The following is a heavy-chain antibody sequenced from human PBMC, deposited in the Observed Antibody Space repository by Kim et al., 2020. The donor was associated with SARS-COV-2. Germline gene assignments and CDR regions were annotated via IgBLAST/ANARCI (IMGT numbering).Heavy chain of an antibody. J-gene: IGHJ4*02. V-gene: IGHV4-4*02. Sequence: SETLSLTCAVSGGSISSSNWWSWVRQPPGKGLEWIGEIYHSGSTNYNPSLKSRVTISVDKSKNQFSLKLSSVTAADTAVYYCASLGGGSPSWDYWGQGTLVTVSS. CDR2: IYHSGST. CDR1: GGSISSSNW. CDR3: ASLGGGSPSWDY. D-gene: IGHD3-16*01.